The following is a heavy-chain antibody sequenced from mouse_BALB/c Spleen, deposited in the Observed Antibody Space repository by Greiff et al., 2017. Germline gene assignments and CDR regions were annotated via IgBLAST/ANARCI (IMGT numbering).Heavy chain of an antibody. CDR2: ISSGGSYT. Sequence: EVQGVESGGGLVKPGGSLKLSCAASGFTFSSYAMSWVRQTPEKRLEWVATISSGGSYTYYPDSVKGRFTISRDNAKNTLYLQMSSLRSEDTAMYYCARGDGSYAMDYWGQGTSVTVSS. CDR1: GFTFSSYA. V-gene: IGHV5-9-3*01. CDR3: ARGDGSYAMDY. J-gene: IGHJ4*01. D-gene: IGHD1-1*02.